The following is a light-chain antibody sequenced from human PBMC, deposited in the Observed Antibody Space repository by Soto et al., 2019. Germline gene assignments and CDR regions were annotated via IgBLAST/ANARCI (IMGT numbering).Light chain of an antibody. V-gene: IGKV1-5*01. J-gene: IGKJ1*01. Sequence: DIQMTQSPSTLSASVGDRVTITCRASQSISTWLAWYQQKPGKAPKLLIYDAYSLESGVPSRFGGSGSGSEFTLTISNLQPDDFATYYCQQYKDNPWTFGQGTKVDIK. CDR1: QSISTW. CDR2: DAY. CDR3: QQYKDNPWT.